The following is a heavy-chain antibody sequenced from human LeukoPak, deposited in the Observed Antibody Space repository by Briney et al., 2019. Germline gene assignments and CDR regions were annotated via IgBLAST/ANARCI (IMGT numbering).Heavy chain of an antibody. CDR2: INHSGST. CDR1: GGSFSGYY. V-gene: IGHV4-34*01. D-gene: IGHD3-9*01. J-gene: IGHJ6*02. Sequence: SETLSLTCAVYGGSFSGYYWSGLRQPPGKGLEWIGEINHSGSTNYHPSLKSRVTISVDTSKNQFSLKLSSVTAADTAVYYCARGSQYYDILTGYLRRSRKKYGMDVWGQGTTVTVSS. CDR3: ARGSQYYDILTGYLRRSRKKYGMDV.